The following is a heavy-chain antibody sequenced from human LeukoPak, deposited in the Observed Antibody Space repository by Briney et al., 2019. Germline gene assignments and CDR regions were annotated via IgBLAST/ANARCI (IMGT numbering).Heavy chain of an antibody. CDR3: ASSVVIKTSFDY. J-gene: IGHJ4*02. V-gene: IGHV5-51*01. D-gene: IGHD3-9*01. CDR1: GYSFNRYW. Sequence: GESLKMSCKGSGYSFNRYWIGWVRQMPGKGLEWMGIIYPGDSDTRYSPSFQGQVTISADKSISTAYLQWSSLKASDTAMYYCASSVVIKTSFDYWGQGTLVTVSS. CDR2: IYPGDSDT.